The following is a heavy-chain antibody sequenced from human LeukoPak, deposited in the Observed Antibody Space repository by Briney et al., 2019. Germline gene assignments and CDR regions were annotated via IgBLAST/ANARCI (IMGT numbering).Heavy chain of an antibody. D-gene: IGHD3-10*01. CDR3: ARGVVRGVIASRLYYFDY. Sequence: SETLSLTCTVSGGSISSYYWSWIRQPPGKGLEWIGYIYYSGSTNYNPSLKSRVTISVDTSKNQFSLKLSSVTTADTAVYYCARGVVRGVIASRLYYFDYWGQGTLVTVSS. V-gene: IGHV4-59*01. CDR1: GGSISSYY. J-gene: IGHJ4*02. CDR2: IYYSGST.